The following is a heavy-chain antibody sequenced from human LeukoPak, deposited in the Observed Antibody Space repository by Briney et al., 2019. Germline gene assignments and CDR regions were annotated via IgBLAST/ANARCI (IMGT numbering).Heavy chain of an antibody. Sequence: PSETLSLTCTVSGGSISGYYWSWIRQPPGKGLEWIGFIYYSGSTNYNPSLKSRVTMSVDTSKNQFSLRLTSVTAAETAVYYCARDSAGYYDSGMDWFDPWGQGTLVTVSS. J-gene: IGHJ5*02. CDR2: IYYSGST. CDR1: GGSISGYY. D-gene: IGHD3-3*01. V-gene: IGHV4-59*12. CDR3: ARDSAGYYDSGMDWFDP.